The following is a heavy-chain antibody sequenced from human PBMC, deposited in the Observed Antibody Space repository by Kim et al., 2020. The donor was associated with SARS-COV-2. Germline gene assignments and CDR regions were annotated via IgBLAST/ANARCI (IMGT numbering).Heavy chain of an antibody. CDR1: GFSFSDYY. CDR2: ISRRSTYR. V-gene: IGHV3-11*06. Sequence: GGSLRLSCAASGFSFSDYYMAWIRQPPGKGLEWVSYISRRSTYRNYADSVKGRFTVSRDDAKSSLYLEMNILRVEDTGLYYCARDLRAVDDYDYEDPSRPDWGQGILVTVSS. D-gene: IGHD4-17*01. CDR3: ARDLRAVDDYDYEDPSRPD. J-gene: IGHJ4*02.